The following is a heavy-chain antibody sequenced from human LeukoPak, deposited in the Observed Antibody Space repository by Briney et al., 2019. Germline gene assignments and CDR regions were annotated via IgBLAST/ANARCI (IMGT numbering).Heavy chain of an antibody. D-gene: IGHD2-15*01. J-gene: IGHJ4*02. CDR3: ARVGYCSGGSCYRHFDY. Sequence: SETLSLTCTVSGGSISSSSYYWSWIRQPPGKGLEWIGEINHSGSTNYNPSLKSRVTISVDTSKNQFSLKLSSVTAADTAVYYCARVGYCSGGSCYRHFDYWGQGTLVTVSS. CDR1: GGSISSSSYY. V-gene: IGHV4-39*07. CDR2: INHSGST.